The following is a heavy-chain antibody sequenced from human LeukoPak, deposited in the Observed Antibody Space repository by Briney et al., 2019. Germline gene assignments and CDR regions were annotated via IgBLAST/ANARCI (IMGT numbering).Heavy chain of an antibody. CDR3: ARLLLRDYYFDY. CDR1: GGSISSSSYY. J-gene: IGHJ4*02. Sequence: SETLSLTCTVSGGSISSSSYYWGWIRQPPGNGLEWIGSIYYSGSTYYNPSLKSRVTISVDTSKNQFSLKLSSVTAADTAVYYCARLLLRDYYFDYWGQGTLVTVSS. V-gene: IGHV4-39*01. CDR2: IYYSGST. D-gene: IGHD1-26*01.